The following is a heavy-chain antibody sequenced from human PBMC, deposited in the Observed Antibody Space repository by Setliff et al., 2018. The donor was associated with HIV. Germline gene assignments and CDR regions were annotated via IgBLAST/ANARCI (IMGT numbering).Heavy chain of an antibody. D-gene: IGHD2-8*01. CDR1: GFTVSSNH. CDR3: ARDMVWYGSDI. Sequence: PGGSLRLSCAASGFTVSSNHMSWVRQAPGKGLEWVSVIYRGGSTDYADSVKVRFTISRDNSKDTLYIQMNSLRAEDTAVHYCARDMVWYGSDIWGQGTLVTVSS. J-gene: IGHJ3*02. V-gene: IGHV3-66*02. CDR2: IYRGGST.